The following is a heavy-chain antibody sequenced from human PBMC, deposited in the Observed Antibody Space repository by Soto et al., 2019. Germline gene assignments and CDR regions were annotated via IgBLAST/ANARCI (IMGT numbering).Heavy chain of an antibody. CDR2: ISYDGILK. D-gene: IGHD3-10*01. CDR1: GFTFSAFG. Sequence: GGSLRLSCAASGFTFSAFGMHWVRQAPGKGLEWVAIISYDGILKYYADSVKGRFTISRDTSKGALYLQMNSLRPEDTAVYYCAKDFKVSGGHYGSLNYYYGMDVWGQGTTVTVSS. V-gene: IGHV3-30*18. CDR3: AKDFKVSGGHYGSLNYYYGMDV. J-gene: IGHJ6*02.